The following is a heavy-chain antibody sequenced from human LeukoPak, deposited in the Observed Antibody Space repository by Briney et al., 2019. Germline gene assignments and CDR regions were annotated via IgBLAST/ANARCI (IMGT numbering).Heavy chain of an antibody. CDR1: GFIVRSNS. D-gene: IGHD6-6*01. V-gene: IGHV3-23*01. CDR2: ISGSGGST. J-gene: IGHJ4*02. Sequence: EGSLRLSCAASGFIVRSNSMSWVRQAPGEGLEWVSAISGSGGSTYYADSVKGRFTISRDNSKHTLYLQMNSLRAEDTAVYYCAKDGMSIAAREGLDYWGQGTLVTVSS. CDR3: AKDGMSIAAREGLDY.